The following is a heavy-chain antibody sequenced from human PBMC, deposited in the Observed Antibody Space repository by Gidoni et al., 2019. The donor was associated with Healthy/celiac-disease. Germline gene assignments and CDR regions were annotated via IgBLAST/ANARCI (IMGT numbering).Heavy chain of an antibody. CDR1: GFTFSSYG. D-gene: IGHD1-26*01. V-gene: IGHV3-33*01. CDR2: IWYDGSNK. CDR3: ARGGYSGSPKRAFDI. Sequence: QVQLVESGGGVVQPGRSLRLSWAASGFTFSSYGMHWVRQAPGKGLEWVAVIWYDGSNKYYADSVKGRFTISRDNSKNTLYLQMNSLRAEDTAVYYCARGGYSGSPKRAFDIWGQGTMVTVSS. J-gene: IGHJ3*02.